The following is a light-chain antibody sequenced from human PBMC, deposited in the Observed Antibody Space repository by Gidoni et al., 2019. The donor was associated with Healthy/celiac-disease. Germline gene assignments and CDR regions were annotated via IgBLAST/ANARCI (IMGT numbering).Light chain of an antibody. CDR2: DAS. V-gene: IGKV1-33*01. J-gene: IGKJ4*01. CDR1: QDISNN. CDR3: QQYDNRPLLT. Sequence: DIQMPQSPSSLSASVGDRVTITCQASQDISNNLKWYQQKPGKAPKLLIYDASNCETGVLSRFSGSGSGTDFTFTISSLQPEDIATYYCQQYDNRPLLTFGGGTKVEIK.